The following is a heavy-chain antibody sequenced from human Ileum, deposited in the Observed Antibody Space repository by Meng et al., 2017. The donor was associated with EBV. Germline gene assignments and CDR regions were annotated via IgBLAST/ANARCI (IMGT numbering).Heavy chain of an antibody. CDR3: ARGGWSLDY. CDR1: GGSISSYY. J-gene: IGHJ4*02. V-gene: IGHV4-59*08. Sequence: VPLQSEGPGMSETSWTLSLPCTVSGGSISSYYWSWIRQPPGKGLEWIGYIYYSGSTNYNPSLKSRVTISVDTSKNQFSLNLSSVTAADTAVYYCARGGWSLDYWGQGTLVTVSS. D-gene: IGHD2-15*01. CDR2: IYYSGST.